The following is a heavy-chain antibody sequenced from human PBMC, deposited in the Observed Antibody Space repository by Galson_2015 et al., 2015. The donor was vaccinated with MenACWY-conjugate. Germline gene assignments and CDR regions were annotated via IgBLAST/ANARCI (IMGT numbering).Heavy chain of an antibody. J-gene: IGHJ4*02. CDR1: GYTFTSYG. CDR3: AQVVSGWVFDY. V-gene: IGHV1-46*01. D-gene: IGHD6-19*01. Sequence: SVKVSCKASGYTFTSYGISWVRQAPGQGLEWMGIINPSGGSTSYAQKFQGRVTMTRDTSTSTVYMELSSLRSEDTAVYYCAQVVSGWVFDYWGQGTLVTVSS. CDR2: INPSGGST.